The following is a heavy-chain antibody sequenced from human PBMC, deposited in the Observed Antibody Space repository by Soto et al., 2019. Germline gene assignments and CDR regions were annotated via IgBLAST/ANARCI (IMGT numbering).Heavy chain of an antibody. CDR2: IYYSGST. V-gene: IGHV4-59*08. CDR1: GGSFSPNY. J-gene: IGHJ4*02. Sequence: SETLSLTCIVSGGSFSPNYWAWIRQPPGKGLEWVGYIYYSGSTYYNPSLKSRVTISVDTSKKQFPLKLSSVTAADTAVYYCESRKSSPYFDYWGQGTLVTVSS. CDR3: ESRKSSPYFDY. D-gene: IGHD3-10*01.